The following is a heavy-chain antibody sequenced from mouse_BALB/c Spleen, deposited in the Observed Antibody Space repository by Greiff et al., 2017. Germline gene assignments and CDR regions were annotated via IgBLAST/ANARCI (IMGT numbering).Heavy chain of an antibody. J-gene: IGHJ4*01. CDR3: ARSGGKDYAIDY. D-gene: IGHD1-1*02. Sequence: EVQRVESGGGLVQPGGSRKLSCAASGFTFSSFGMHWVRQAPEKGLEWVAYISSGSSTIYYADTVKGRFTISRDNPKNTLFLQMTSLRSEDTAMYYCARSGGKDYAIDYWGQGTSVTVSA. V-gene: IGHV5-17*02. CDR1: GFTFSSFG. CDR2: ISSGSSTI.